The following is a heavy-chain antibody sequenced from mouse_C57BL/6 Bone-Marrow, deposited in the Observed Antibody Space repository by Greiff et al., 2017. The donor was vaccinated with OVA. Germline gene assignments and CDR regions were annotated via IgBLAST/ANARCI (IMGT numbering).Heavy chain of an antibody. CDR1: GYTFTDYE. CDR2: IDPETGGT. J-gene: IGHJ1*03. CDR3: TYGSSYRWYFEV. Sequence: QVQLQQSGAELVRPGASVTLSCKASGYTFTDYEMHWVKQTPVHGLEWIGAIDPETGGTAYNQKFKGKAILTADKSSSTAYMELRSLTSEDSAVYYCTYGSSYRWYFEVWGTGTTVTVSS. D-gene: IGHD1-1*01. V-gene: IGHV1-15*01.